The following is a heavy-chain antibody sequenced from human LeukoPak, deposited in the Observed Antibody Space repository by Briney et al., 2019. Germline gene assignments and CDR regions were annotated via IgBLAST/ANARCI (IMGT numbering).Heavy chain of an antibody. CDR2: IYYSGST. Sequence: SETLSLTCTVSGGSISSYYRSWIRQPPGKGLEWIGYIYYSGSTNYNPSLKSRVTISVDTSKNQFSLKLSSVTAADTAVYYCARGLISMILVVITPETTFDYWGQGTLVTVSS. CDR1: GGSISSYY. CDR3: ARGLISMILVVITPETTFDY. J-gene: IGHJ4*02. D-gene: IGHD3-22*01. V-gene: IGHV4-59*08.